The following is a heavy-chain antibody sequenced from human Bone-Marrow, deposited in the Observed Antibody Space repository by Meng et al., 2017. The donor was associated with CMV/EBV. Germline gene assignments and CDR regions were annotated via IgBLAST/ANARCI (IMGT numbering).Heavy chain of an antibody. CDR2: IIPIFGTA. CDR3: VTVNERPPLVGAAY. Sequence: SVKVSCKASGGTFSSYAISWVRQAPGQGLEWMGGIIPIFGTANYAQKFQGRVTITTDESTSTAYMELSSLRSEDTAVYYCVTVNERPPLVGAAYWGQGPLVTGSS. D-gene: IGHD2-15*01. J-gene: IGHJ4*02. CDR1: GGTFSSYA. V-gene: IGHV1-69*05.